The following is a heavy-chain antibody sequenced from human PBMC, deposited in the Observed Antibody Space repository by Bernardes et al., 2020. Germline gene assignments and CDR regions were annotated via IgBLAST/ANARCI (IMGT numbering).Heavy chain of an antibody. CDR1: GYTFTSYG. CDR2: ISAYNGNT. J-gene: IGHJ4*02. D-gene: IGHD3-9*01. Sequence: ASVKVSCKSSGYTFTSYGFSWLRQAPGQGPELMGLISAYNGNTKYAQKFQGRVTMTTDTSTRTALMELRSLTSDDTAVYYCARDETNYEILTGWDYWGQGTLLTVSS. CDR3: ARDETNYEILTGWDY. V-gene: IGHV1-18*01.